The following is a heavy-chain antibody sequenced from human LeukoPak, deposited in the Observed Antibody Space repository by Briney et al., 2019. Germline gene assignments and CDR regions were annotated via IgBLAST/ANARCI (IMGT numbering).Heavy chain of an antibody. D-gene: IGHD6-19*01. Sequence: SETLSLTCIVSGGSISSNYYYWGWIRKPPGKGLEWFGSIYYSGSTYYNPSLKSRVTISVDTSKNQFSLRLSSVTAADTAVYYCARQGRNSSGGQRWVDYWGQGTLVTVSS. CDR2: IYYSGST. CDR1: GGSISSNYYY. V-gene: IGHV4-39*01. J-gene: IGHJ4*02. CDR3: ARQGRNSSGGQRWVDY.